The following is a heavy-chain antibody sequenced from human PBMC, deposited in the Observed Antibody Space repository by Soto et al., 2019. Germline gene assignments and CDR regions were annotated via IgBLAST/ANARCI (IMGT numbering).Heavy chain of an antibody. J-gene: IGHJ3*02. CDR1: GFICSSYD. V-gene: IGHV3-23*01. D-gene: IGHD2-8*02. CDR3: AKATATGGGAFDI. CDR2: ILVDGRT. Sequence: VGSLRLSCAASGFICSSYDMSWVRQAPGKGLEWVSTILVDGRTFYVDSVKGRFTISRDSSQNTVYLQMNSLTVGDTALYYCAKATATGGGAFDICGQGTMVTVSS.